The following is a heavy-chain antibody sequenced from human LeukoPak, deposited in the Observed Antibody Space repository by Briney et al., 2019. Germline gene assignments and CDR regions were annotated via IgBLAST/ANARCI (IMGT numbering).Heavy chain of an antibody. Sequence: PGGSLRLSCAASGFTFSTYWMSWVRQAPGKGLEWVANINQDGSEKFYADSVKGRFTISRDNAKNSLYLQMHSLRAEDTAVYYCARDLSIAVAGVDYWGQGTLVTVSS. V-gene: IGHV3-7*01. J-gene: IGHJ4*02. CDR1: GFTFSTYW. CDR2: INQDGSEK. CDR3: ARDLSIAVAGVDY. D-gene: IGHD6-19*01.